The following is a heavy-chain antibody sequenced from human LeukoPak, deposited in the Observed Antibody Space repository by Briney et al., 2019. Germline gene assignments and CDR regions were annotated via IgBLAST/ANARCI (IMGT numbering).Heavy chain of an antibody. Sequence: SQTLSLTCTVSGGSISSGSYYWSWIRQPAGKGLEWIGRIYTSGSTNYNPSLKSRVTISVDTSKNQFSLKLSSVTAADTAVYYCARDDPGSAAIGNWFDPRGQGTLVTVSS. V-gene: IGHV4-61*02. D-gene: IGHD2-2*02. CDR2: IYTSGST. CDR1: GGSISSGSYY. J-gene: IGHJ5*02. CDR3: ARDDPGSAAIGNWFDP.